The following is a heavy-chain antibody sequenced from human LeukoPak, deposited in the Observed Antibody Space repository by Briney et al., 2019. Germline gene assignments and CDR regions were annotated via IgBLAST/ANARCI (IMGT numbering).Heavy chain of an antibody. D-gene: IGHD1-26*01. CDR3: ARKWGYFGY. CDR2: INHSGST. V-gene: IGHV4-34*01. CDR1: GGSFSGYY. Sequence: SETLSLTCAVYGGSFSGYYWSWIRQPPGKGLEWIGEINHSGSTNYNPSLKSRVTISVDTSKNQFSLKLSSVTAADTAVYYCARKWGYFGYWGQGTLVTVSS. J-gene: IGHJ4*02.